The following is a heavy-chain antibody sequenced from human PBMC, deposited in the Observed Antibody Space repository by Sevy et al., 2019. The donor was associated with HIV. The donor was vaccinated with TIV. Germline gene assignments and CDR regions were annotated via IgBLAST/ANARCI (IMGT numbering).Heavy chain of an antibody. V-gene: IGHV4-59*01. CDR1: GVSISGYY. CDR2: IYYSGMT. Sequence: SETLSLTCTVSGVSISGYYWSWIRQSPGKGLEWIGYIYYSGMTNYNPSLKSRVTISDDTSKNQFSLKLNSVTTADTAGYYCARAAAEYYYGMDVWGQGTKVTVSS. CDR3: ARAAAEYYYGMDV. D-gene: IGHD6-13*01. J-gene: IGHJ6*02.